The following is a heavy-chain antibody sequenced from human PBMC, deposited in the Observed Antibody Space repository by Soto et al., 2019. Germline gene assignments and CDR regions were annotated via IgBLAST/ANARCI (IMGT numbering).Heavy chain of an antibody. V-gene: IGHV3-30-3*01. Sequence: VRLVESGGAGVQPGRSLRLSFAASGFTFSSYARHWVRQAPGKGRGWVAVISYDGSNKYYAASVKGRFTISRDNSKNTLYLQMNSLRAEDTAVYYCASTSDSGYYGFDYWGQGTLVTVSS. CDR3: ASTSDSGYYGFDY. CDR2: ISYDGSNK. D-gene: IGHD3-22*01. CDR1: GFTFSSYA. J-gene: IGHJ4*02.